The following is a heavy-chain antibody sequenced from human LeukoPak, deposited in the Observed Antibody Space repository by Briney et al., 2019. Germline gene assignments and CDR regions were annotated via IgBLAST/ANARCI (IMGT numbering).Heavy chain of an antibody. J-gene: IGHJ3*01. V-gene: IGHV4-39*07. CDR2: IYYSGST. D-gene: IGHD2-15*01. CDR3: ARDHCSGGSCYHGGDAFDV. Sequence: SETLSLTCTVSGGSISSSSYYWGWIRQPPGKGLEWIGSIYYSGSTYYNPSLKSRVTISVDTSKNQFSLKLSSVTAADTAVYYCARDHCSGGSCYHGGDAFDVWGQGTMVTVSS. CDR1: GGSISSSSYY.